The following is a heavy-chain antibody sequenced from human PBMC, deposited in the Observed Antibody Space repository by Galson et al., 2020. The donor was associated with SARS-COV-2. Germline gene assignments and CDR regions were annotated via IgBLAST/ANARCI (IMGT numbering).Heavy chain of an antibody. CDR1: GFTFSSYW. Sequence: GGSLRLSCAASGFTFSSYWMSWVRQAPGKALERVANIQQDGSEKYYVDSVKGRFTISRDNAKNSLYLQMNSLRAEDTAVYYCARLGSSSWYFDYWGQGTLVTVSS. CDR2: IQQDGSEK. V-gene: IGHV3-7*03. CDR3: ARLGSSSWYFDY. D-gene: IGHD6-13*01. J-gene: IGHJ4*02.